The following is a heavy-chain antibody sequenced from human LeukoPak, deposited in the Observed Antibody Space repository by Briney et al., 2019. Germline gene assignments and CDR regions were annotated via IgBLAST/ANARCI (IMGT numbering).Heavy chain of an antibody. Sequence: ASVKVSCKASGGTFSSYAISWVRQAPGQGLEWMGGIIPIFGTANYAQKFQGRVTITTDESTSTAYMELSSLRSEDTAVCYCARTGYCSGGSCYRFDYWGQGTLVTVSS. CDR1: GGTFSSYA. D-gene: IGHD2-15*01. CDR3: ARTGYCSGGSCYRFDY. CDR2: IIPIFGTA. V-gene: IGHV1-69*05. J-gene: IGHJ4*02.